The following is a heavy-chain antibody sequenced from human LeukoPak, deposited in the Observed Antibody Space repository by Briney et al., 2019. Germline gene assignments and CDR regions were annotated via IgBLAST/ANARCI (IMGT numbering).Heavy chain of an antibody. V-gene: IGHV4-34*12. J-gene: IGHJ4*02. CDR3: ARGRDGYNFLNRGEYYYFDY. CDR2: IIDTGST. D-gene: IGHD5-24*01. CDR1: GGSYSGYY. Sequence: SETLSLTCAVYGGSYSGYYWTWIRQPPGKGLEWIGEIIDTGSTKYNSSLKSRVTISVDTSKNQFSLKLNSVTAADTAVYYCARGRDGYNFLNRGEYYYFDYWGQGTLVTVSS.